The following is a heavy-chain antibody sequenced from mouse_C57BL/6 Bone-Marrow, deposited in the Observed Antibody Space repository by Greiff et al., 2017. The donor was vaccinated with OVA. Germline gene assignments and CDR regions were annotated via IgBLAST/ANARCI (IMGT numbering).Heavy chain of an antibody. CDR3: ARKNFRHGYGAWFAD. V-gene: IGHV2-9-1*01. J-gene: IGHJ3*01. D-gene: IGHD2-2*01. CDR2: IWTGGGT. CDR1: GFSLTSSA. Sequence: VQLQESGPGLVAPSQSLSITCTVSGFSLTSSAISWVRQPPGKGLEWLGVIWTGGGTNYNSALKSRLSISKDNSKSQVFLKMNSLQTDDTARYYCARKNFRHGYGAWFADWGQGTLVTVSA.